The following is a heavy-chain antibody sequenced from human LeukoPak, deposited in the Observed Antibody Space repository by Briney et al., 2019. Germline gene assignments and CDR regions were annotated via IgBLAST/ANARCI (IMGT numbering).Heavy chain of an antibody. CDR2: IYYTGGET. J-gene: IGHJ4*02. CDR1: GGSINNYY. V-gene: IGHV4-59*12. Sequence: SETLSLTCTVSGGSINNYYWSWIRQPPGKGLEWIGYIYYTGGETNYNPSLKSRLTISVDTSKNQFSLMLTSATAADTAVYYCAREIYSGSLYFDYWGQGALVTVSS. D-gene: IGHD1-26*01. CDR3: AREIYSGSLYFDY.